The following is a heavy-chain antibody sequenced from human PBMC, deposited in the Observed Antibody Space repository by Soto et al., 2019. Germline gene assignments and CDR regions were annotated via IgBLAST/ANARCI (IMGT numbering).Heavy chain of an antibody. CDR1: GYTFTSYD. D-gene: IGHD3-3*01. V-gene: IGHV1-8*01. CDR2: MNPNSGNT. J-gene: IGHJ4*02. CDR3: ARMGIAFLYYDFWSGYYFDY. Sequence: ASVKVSCKASGYTFTSYDINWVRQATGQGLEWMGWMNPNSGNTGYAQKFQGRVTMTRNTSISTAYMELSSLRSEDTAVYYCARMGIAFLYYDFWSGYYFDYWGQGTLVTVSS.